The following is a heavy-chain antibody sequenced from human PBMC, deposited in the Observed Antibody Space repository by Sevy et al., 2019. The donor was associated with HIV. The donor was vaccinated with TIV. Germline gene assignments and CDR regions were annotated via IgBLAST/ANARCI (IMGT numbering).Heavy chain of an antibody. CDR3: ARDPPYGGKNYYYGMDV. J-gene: IGHJ6*02. CDR2: IIPIFGTA. V-gene: IGHV1-69*13. CDR1: GGTFSSYA. D-gene: IGHD2-15*01. Sequence: ASVKVSCKASGGTFSSYAISWVRQAPGQGLEWMGGIIPIFGTANYAQKFQGRVTITADESTSTAYMELSSLRSEDTAMYYCARDPPYGGKNYYYGMDVWGQGTTVTVSS.